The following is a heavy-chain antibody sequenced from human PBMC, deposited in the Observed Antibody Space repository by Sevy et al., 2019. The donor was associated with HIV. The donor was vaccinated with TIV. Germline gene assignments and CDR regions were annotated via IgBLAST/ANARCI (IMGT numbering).Heavy chain of an antibody. CDR3: ARSGKGRRSSSSWFAPGASYYYYMDV. Sequence: SETLSLTCTVSGGSISSGSYFWSWIRQPAGKGLEWIGRIYTSGSTNYNPSLKSRVTISVDTSKNQFSRKLSSVTAADTAVYYCARSGKGRRSSSSWFAPGASYYYYMDVWGKGTTVTVSS. CDR1: GGSISSGSYF. V-gene: IGHV4-61*02. J-gene: IGHJ6*03. CDR2: IYTSGST. D-gene: IGHD6-13*01.